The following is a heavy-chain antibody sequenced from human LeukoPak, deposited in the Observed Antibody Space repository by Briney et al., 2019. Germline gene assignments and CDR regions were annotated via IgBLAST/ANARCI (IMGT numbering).Heavy chain of an antibody. Sequence: GGSLRLSCAASGFTFSSYSMNWVRQAPGKGLEWVSSISSSSSYIYYADSVKGRFTISRDNAKNSLYLQMNSLRAEDTAVYYCARGRRSISSPYYYDSSGQKAAFDIWGQGTMVTVSS. CDR3: ARGRRSISSPYYYDSSGQKAAFDI. V-gene: IGHV3-21*01. J-gene: IGHJ3*02. CDR2: ISSSSSYI. CDR1: GFTFSSYS. D-gene: IGHD3-22*01.